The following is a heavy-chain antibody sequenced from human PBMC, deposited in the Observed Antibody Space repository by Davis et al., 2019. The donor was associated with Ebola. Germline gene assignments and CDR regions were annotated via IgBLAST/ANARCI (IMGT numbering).Heavy chain of an antibody. CDR1: GFTFSSYG. Sequence: GESLKISCAASGFTFSSYGMHWVRQAPGKGLEWVAVISYDGSNKYYADSVKGRFTISRDNSKNTLYLQMNSLRAEDTAVYYCAKEFGEYTGFDPWGQGTLVTVSS. CDR3: AKEFGEYTGFDP. J-gene: IGHJ5*02. V-gene: IGHV3-30*18. CDR2: ISYDGSNK. D-gene: IGHD3-10*01.